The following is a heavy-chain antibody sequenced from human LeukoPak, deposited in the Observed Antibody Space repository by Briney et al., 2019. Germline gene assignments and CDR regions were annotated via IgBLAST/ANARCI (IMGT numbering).Heavy chain of an antibody. J-gene: IGHJ4*02. CDR1: GGSISSSSYY. CDR3: ARVEAARRGFDY. V-gene: IGHV4-39*01. D-gene: IGHD6-6*01. Sequence: SETLSLTCTVSGGSISSSSYYWGWIRQPPGKGLEWIGSIYYSGSTYCNPSLKSRVTISVDTSKNQFSLKLSSVTAADTAVYYCARVEAARRGFDYWGQGTLVTVSS. CDR2: IYYSGST.